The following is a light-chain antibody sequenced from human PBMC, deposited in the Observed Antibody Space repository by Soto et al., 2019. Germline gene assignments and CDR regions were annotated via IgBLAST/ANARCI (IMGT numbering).Light chain of an antibody. CDR1: NSNVGGKA. CDR2: SDD. CDR3: SSWDDSLTVV. V-gene: IGLV1-44*01. J-gene: IGLJ2*01. Sequence: QAVVTRPPSASATPGQRVTISCSGSNSNVGGKAVTWYQQIPGAAPKVVIHSDDQRPSGVPDRFSGSKSGTSASLAINAVQSEDEADYFCSSWDDSLTVVFGGGTKVTVL.